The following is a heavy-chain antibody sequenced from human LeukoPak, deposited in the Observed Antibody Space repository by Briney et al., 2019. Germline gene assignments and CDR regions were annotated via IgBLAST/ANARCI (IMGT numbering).Heavy chain of an antibody. D-gene: IGHD6-13*01. V-gene: IGHV3-33*01. CDR1: GFTFSSYG. CDR2: IWYDGRGK. CDR3: ARNLRAGIASAGTPPGY. Sequence: GRSLRLSCAASGFTFSSYGMHWVRQAPGKGLEWVAIIWYDGRGKYYADSVKGRFTISRDNSKNTLYVQMNSLRAEDTAVYYCARNLRAGIASAGTPPGYWGQGILVTVSS. J-gene: IGHJ4*02.